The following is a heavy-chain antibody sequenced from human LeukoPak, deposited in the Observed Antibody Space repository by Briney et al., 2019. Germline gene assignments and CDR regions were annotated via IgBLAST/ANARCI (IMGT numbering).Heavy chain of an antibody. D-gene: IGHD3-3*01. V-gene: IGHV3-23*01. CDR1: GFTFRIYA. Sequence: EGSLRLSCTASGFTFRIYAMSWVRQAPGKGLEWGSAISGSGGSTYYADSVKGRFTISRDNSKNTLYLQMNSLRAEDTAVYYCAKPSDFWSGYFIHYFDYWGQGTLVTASS. J-gene: IGHJ4*02. CDR2: ISGSGGST. CDR3: AKPSDFWSGYFIHYFDY.